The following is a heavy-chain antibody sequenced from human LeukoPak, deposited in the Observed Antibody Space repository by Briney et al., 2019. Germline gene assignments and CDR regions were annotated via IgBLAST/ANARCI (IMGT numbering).Heavy chain of an antibody. Sequence: GGSLRLSCAASGFTFSSYSMNWVRQAPGKGLEWVSSISSSSSYIYYADSVKGRFTISRANAKNSLYLQMNSLRAEDTAVYYCAREPDIVVVVAATDAFDIWGQGTMVTVSS. CDR3: AREPDIVVVVAATDAFDI. V-gene: IGHV3-21*01. CDR1: GFTFSSYS. CDR2: ISSSSSYI. D-gene: IGHD2-15*01. J-gene: IGHJ3*02.